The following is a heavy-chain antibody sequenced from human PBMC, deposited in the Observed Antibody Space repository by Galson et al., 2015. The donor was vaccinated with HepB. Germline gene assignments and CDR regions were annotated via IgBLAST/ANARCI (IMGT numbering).Heavy chain of an antibody. CDR1: GFTLSNAW. J-gene: IGHJ4*02. CDR2: IKSKTDGGTT. Sequence: SLRLSCAASGFTLSNAWMSWVRQAPGKGLEWVGRIKSKTDGGTTDYAAPVKGRFTISRDDSKNTLYLQMNSLKTEDTAVYYCTTDPHSIAAAAFDYWGQGTLVTVSS. CDR3: TTDPHSIAAAAFDY. V-gene: IGHV3-15*01. D-gene: IGHD6-13*01.